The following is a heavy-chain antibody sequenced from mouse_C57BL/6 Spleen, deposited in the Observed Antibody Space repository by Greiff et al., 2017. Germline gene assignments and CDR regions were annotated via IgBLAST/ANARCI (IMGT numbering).Heavy chain of an antibody. CDR1: GYTFTDYE. J-gene: IGHJ4*01. V-gene: IGHV1-15*01. D-gene: IGHD2-1*01. CDR3: TFYYGNYGYYAMDY. Sequence: QVQLQQSGAELVRPGASVTLSCKASGYTFTDYEMHWVKQTPVHGLEWIGAIDPETGGTAYNQKFKGKAILTADKSSSTAYMELRSLTSEDSAVYYCTFYYGNYGYYAMDYWGQGTSVTVSS. CDR2: IDPETGGT.